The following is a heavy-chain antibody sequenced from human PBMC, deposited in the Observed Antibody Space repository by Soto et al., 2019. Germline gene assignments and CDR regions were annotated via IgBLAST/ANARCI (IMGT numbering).Heavy chain of an antibody. D-gene: IGHD3-22*01. CDR2: IKQDGSEK. CDR3: ARDRPNYYDSSGYYPGSDY. CDR1: GFTFSSYW. Sequence: EVQLVESGGGLVQPGGSLRLSCAASGFTFSSYWMSWVRQAPGKGLEWVANIKQDGSEKYYVDSVKGRFTISRDNAKNSLYLQMNSLRAEDTAVYYCARDRPNYYDSSGYYPGSDYWGQGTLVTVSS. J-gene: IGHJ4*02. V-gene: IGHV3-7*05.